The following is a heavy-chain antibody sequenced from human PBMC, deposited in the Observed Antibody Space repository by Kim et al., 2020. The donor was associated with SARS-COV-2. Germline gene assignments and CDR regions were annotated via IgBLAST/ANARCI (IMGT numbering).Heavy chain of an antibody. J-gene: IGHJ4*02. D-gene: IGHD3-22*01. V-gene: IGHV4-31*02. CDR3: ARGVGSSGYYYPDY. Sequence: NPALTSRVTISVDTSKNQFSLKLSSVTAADTAVYYCARGVGSSGYYYPDYWGQGTLVTVSS.